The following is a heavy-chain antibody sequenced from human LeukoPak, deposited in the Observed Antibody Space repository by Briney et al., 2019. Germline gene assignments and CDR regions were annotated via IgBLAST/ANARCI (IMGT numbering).Heavy chain of an antibody. Sequence: SETLSLTCTVSRYSISSGYYWGWIRQPPGKGLEWIGSIYNRGSTYYNPSLKSRVIISVDTSKNQFSLKLSSVTAADTAVYYCARSSGSYPDAFDIWGQGTMVTVSS. V-gene: IGHV4-38-2*02. J-gene: IGHJ3*02. CDR3: ARSSGSYPDAFDI. CDR2: IYNRGST. CDR1: RYSISSGYY. D-gene: IGHD1-26*01.